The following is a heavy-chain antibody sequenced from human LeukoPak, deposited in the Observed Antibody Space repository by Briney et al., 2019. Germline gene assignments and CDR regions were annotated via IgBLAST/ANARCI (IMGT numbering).Heavy chain of an antibody. D-gene: IGHD3-22*01. CDR1: GGSISSGGYY. CDR3: ARDVSLGYYDSSGHIPQIYFDY. J-gene: IGHJ4*02. Sequence: PSQTLSLTCTVSGGSISSGGYYWSWIRQPPGQGLEWIGYIYHSGSTNYNPALKSRVTISADTSKNQFSLNLRSVTAADTAVYYCARDVSLGYYDSSGHIPQIYFDYWGQGTLVTVSS. V-gene: IGHV4-31*03. CDR2: IYHSGST.